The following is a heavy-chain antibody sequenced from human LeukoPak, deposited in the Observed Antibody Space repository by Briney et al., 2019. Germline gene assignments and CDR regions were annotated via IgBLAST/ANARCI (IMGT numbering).Heavy chain of an antibody. CDR2: ISSSSSYI. CDR1: GFTFSSYS. Sequence: GGSLRLSCAASGFTFSSYSMNWVRQAPGKGLEWVSSISSSSSYIYYADSVKGRFTFSRDNAKNSLYLQMNSLRAEDTAVYYCARSPQYYYDSSGYYCEHWGQGTLVTVSS. J-gene: IGHJ4*02. CDR3: ARSPQYYYDSSGYYCEH. V-gene: IGHV3-21*01. D-gene: IGHD3-22*01.